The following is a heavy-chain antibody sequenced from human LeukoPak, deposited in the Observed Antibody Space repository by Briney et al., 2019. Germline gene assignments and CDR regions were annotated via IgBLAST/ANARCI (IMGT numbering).Heavy chain of an antibody. D-gene: IGHD3-10*01. Sequence: PSETLSLTCAVYGGSFSGYYWSWIRQPPGEGLEWIGEINHSGSTNYNPSLKSRVTISVDTSKNQFSLKLSSVTAADTAVYYCARGCRPYGSGSRARRYYFDYWGQGTLVTVSS. CDR3: ARGCRPYGSGSRARRYYFDY. CDR1: GGSFSGYY. V-gene: IGHV4-34*01. CDR2: INHSGST. J-gene: IGHJ4*02.